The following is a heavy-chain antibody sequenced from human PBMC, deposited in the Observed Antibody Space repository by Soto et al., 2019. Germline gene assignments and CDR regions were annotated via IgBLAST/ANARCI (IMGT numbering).Heavy chain of an antibody. D-gene: IGHD2-8*01. CDR1: GYSFAGYW. J-gene: IGHJ4*02. CDR3: ARQIYAYDKGTNFQYYFDY. CDR2: IDPSDSQT. V-gene: IGHV5-10-1*01. Sequence: GESLKISCKGSGYSFAGYWITWVRQKPGKGLEWMGRIDPSDSQTYYSPSFRGHVTISVTKSITTVFLQWSSLRASDTAMYYCARQIYAYDKGTNFQYYFDYWGQGTPVTVSS.